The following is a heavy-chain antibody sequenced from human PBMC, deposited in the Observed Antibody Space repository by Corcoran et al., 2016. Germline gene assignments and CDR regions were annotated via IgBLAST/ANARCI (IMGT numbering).Heavy chain of an antibody. J-gene: IGHJ5*02. D-gene: IGHD3-22*01. CDR3: ARDTDTSSHYSRFDP. CDR2: IWSDGNSE. V-gene: IGHV3-33*01. Sequence: QVQLVESGGGVVQPGRSLRLSCAASGFIFTNYGIHWVRQAPGKGLEWVAVIWSDGNSEYYADSVKGRFTISRDNSKNTVFLQMNSLRAEETAVYYCARDTDTSSHYSRFDPWGQGTLVTVSS. CDR1: GFIFTNYG.